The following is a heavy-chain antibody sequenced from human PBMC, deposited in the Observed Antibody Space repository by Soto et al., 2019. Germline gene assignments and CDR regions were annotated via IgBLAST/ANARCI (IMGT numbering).Heavy chain of an antibody. CDR1: GFTFSSYG. CDR3: ARDKRDLRFLEWSYYFDY. CDR2: ISYDGSNK. J-gene: IGHJ4*02. D-gene: IGHD3-3*01. Sequence: VGSLRLSCAASGFTFSSYGMHWVRQAPGKGLEWVAVISYDGSNKYYADSVKGRFTVSRDNSKNTLYLQVNSLRAEDTAVYYCARDKRDLRFLEWSYYFDYWGQGTLVTVSS. V-gene: IGHV3-30*03.